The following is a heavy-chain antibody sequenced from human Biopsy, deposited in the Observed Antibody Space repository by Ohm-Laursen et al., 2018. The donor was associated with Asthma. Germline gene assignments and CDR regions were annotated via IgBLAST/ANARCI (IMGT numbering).Heavy chain of an antibody. D-gene: IGHD1-14*01. Sequence: TQTLTLTFSCSGFSVSTRGMSVSWIRQPPGKALEWLARIDWEDDTFYSTPLRTRLTISKDTSKNQVVLTMTNMDPVDTAVYFCGRHNDYWGQGILVTVSS. V-gene: IGHV2-70*04. CDR2: IDWEDDT. J-gene: IGHJ4*02. CDR3: GRHNDY. CDR1: GFSVSTRGMS.